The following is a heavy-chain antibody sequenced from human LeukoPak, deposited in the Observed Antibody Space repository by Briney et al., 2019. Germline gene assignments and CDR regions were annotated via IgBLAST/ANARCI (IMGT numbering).Heavy chain of an antibody. Sequence: GGSLRLSCAVSGFTLSDHYMDWVRQAPGKGLAWVSAISGSGGTTYYADSVKGRFTISRDNSKNMLYLQMNSLRAEDTAVYYCAKSNGVDRNGYNSDYFDYWGQGTLVTVSS. V-gene: IGHV3-23*01. J-gene: IGHJ4*02. CDR1: GFTLSDHY. CDR3: AKSNGVDRNGYNSDYFDY. CDR2: ISGSGGTT. D-gene: IGHD5-24*01.